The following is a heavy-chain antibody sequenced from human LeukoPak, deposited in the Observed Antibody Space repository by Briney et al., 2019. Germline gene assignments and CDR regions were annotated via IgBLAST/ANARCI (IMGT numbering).Heavy chain of an antibody. V-gene: IGHV3-30*18. CDR1: GFTFSRYG. D-gene: IGHD3-10*02. Sequence: GRSLRLSCAASGFTFSRYGMQWVRQAPGKGLEWVASISYNGRNKYYADSVKGRFTIDRDNAKNSLYLQMNSLRAEDTAVYYCAELGITMIGGVWGKGTTVAISS. CDR2: ISYNGRNK. J-gene: IGHJ6*04. CDR3: AELGITMIGGV.